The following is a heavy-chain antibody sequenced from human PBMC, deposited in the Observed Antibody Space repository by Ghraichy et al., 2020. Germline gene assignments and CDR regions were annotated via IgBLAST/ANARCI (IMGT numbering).Heavy chain of an antibody. J-gene: IGHJ4*02. CDR2: ISAYNGNT. CDR3: ARDRGRRDGYMSRVDY. Sequence: ASVKVSCKASGYTFTSYGISWVRQAPGQGLEWMGWISAYNGNTNYAQKLQGRVTMNTDTSTSTAYMELRSLRSDDTAVYYCARDRGRRDGYMSRVDYWGQGTLVTVSS. V-gene: IGHV1-18*04. D-gene: IGHD5-24*01. CDR1: GYTFTSYG.